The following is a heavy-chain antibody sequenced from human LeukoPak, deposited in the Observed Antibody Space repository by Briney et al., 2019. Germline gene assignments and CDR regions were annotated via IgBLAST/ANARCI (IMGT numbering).Heavy chain of an antibody. CDR3: ARVTSGYDFWSGYSTNWFDP. V-gene: IGHV4-4*02. CDR2: IYHSGST. J-gene: IGHJ5*02. D-gene: IGHD3-3*01. CDR1: GGSISSSNW. Sequence: PSETLSLTCAVSGGSISSSNWWSWVRQPPGKGLEWIGEIYHSGSTNYNPSLKSRVTISVDTSKNQFSLKLSSVTAADTAVYYCARVTSGYDFWSGYSTNWFDPWGQGTLVTVSS.